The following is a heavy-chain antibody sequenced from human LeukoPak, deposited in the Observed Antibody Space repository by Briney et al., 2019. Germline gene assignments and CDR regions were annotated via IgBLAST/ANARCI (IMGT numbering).Heavy chain of an antibody. D-gene: IGHD6-19*01. J-gene: IGHJ4*02. CDR1: GGSVSSGSYY. CDR3: ATGGSSGWYRD. Sequence: SETLSLTCTASGGSVSSGSYYWSWIRQPPGKGLEWIGYIYYSGSTNYNPSLKSRVTISVDTSKNQFSLKLSSVTAADTAVYYCATGGSSGWYRDWGQGTLVTVSS. CDR2: IYYSGST. V-gene: IGHV4-61*01.